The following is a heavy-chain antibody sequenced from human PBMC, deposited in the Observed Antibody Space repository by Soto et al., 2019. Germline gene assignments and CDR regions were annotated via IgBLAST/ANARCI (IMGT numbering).Heavy chain of an antibody. CDR3: AREIVVPAAMYWFDP. J-gene: IGHJ5*02. CDR2: IYYSGST. Sequence: SLTCTVSGGSISSYYWSWIRQPPGKGLEWIGYIYYSGSTNYNPSLKSRVTISVDTSKNQFSLKLSSVTAADTAVYYCAREIVVPAAMYWFDPWGQGTLVTVSS. CDR1: GGSISSYY. D-gene: IGHD2-2*01. V-gene: IGHV4-59*01.